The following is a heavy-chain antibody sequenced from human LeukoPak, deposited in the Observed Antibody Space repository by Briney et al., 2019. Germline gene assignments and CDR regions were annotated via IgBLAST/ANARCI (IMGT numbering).Heavy chain of an antibody. V-gene: IGHV3-30-3*01. CDR3: AKEPSYGDYGYYFDY. D-gene: IGHD4-17*01. CDR1: GFTFSSYA. J-gene: IGHJ4*02. CDR2: ISYDGSNK. Sequence: GGSLRLSCAASGFTFSSYAMHWVRQAPGKGLEWVAVISYDGSNKYYADSVKGRFTISRDNSKNTLYLQMNSLRAEDTAVYYCAKEPSYGDYGYYFDYWGQGTLVTVSS.